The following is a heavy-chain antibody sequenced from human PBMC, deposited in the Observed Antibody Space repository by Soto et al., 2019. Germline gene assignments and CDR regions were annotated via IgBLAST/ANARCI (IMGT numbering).Heavy chain of an antibody. D-gene: IGHD3-22*01. J-gene: IGHJ3*02. V-gene: IGHV4-34*01. Sequence: PSETLSLTCAVYGGSFSGYYWSWIRQPPGKGLDWIGEINHSGSTNYNPSLKSRVTISVDTSKNQFSLKLSSVTAADTAVYYCARGKRITMIVVANDAFDIWGQGTMVTVSS. CDR3: ARGKRITMIVVANDAFDI. CDR1: GGSFSGYY. CDR2: INHSGST.